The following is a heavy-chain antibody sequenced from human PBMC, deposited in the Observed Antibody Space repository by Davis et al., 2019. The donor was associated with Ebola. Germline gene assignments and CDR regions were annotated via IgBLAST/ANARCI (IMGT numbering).Heavy chain of an antibody. CDR1: GGSISSSNW. D-gene: IGHD3-16*01. J-gene: IGHJ6*02. Sequence: MPSETLSLTCAVSGGSISSSNWWSWVRQPPGQGLGWIGEIYHSGSTNYNPSLKSRVTISVDKSKNQFSLNLNSVTAADTAVYYCARLKSLGGYYYYYGMDVWGQGTTVTVSS. CDR2: IYHSGST. CDR3: ARLKSLGGYYYYYGMDV. V-gene: IGHV4-4*02.